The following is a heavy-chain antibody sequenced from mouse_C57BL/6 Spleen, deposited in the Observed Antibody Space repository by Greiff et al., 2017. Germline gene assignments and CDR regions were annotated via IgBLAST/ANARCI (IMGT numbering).Heavy chain of an antibody. CDR2: IWWDEDK. CDR1: GFSLSTFGMG. D-gene: IGHD2-3*01. V-gene: IGHV8-8*01. Sequence: QVTLKESGPGILQPSQTLSLTCSFSGFSLSTFGMGVGWIRQPSGQGLEWLAHIWWDEDKYYNPALKRRLTIAKDTSKNQVFLKIANVDTADTSTYYCARNDGYHWYFDVWGTGTTVTVSS. J-gene: IGHJ1*03. CDR3: ARNDGYHWYFDV.